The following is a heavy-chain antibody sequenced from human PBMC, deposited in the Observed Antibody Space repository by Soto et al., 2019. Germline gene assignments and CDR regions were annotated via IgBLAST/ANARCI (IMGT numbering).Heavy chain of an antibody. CDR3: VKYYFDSSGYYGLNAFDI. V-gene: IGHV3-64D*06. D-gene: IGHD3-22*01. CDR1: GFTFSSYA. Sequence: PVGSLRLSCSASGFTFSSYAMHWVRQAPGKGLEYVSTISSNGGSTYYADSVKGRFTISRDNSKNTLYLQMSSLRAEDTAVYYCVKYYFDSSGYYGLNAFDIWGQGTMVTVSS. J-gene: IGHJ3*02. CDR2: ISSNGGST.